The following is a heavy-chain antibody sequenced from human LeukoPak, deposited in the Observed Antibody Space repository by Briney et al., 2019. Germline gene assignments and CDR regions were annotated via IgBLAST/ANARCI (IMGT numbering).Heavy chain of an antibody. Sequence: PSETLSLTCTVSGGSISSGSYSWSWIRQPAGKGLEWIGRIYISGSTNYNSYLKSRVTISIDTSKNQFSLKLSSVTAADTAVYYCARVVGDPSPSNWFDPWGQGTLVTVSS. J-gene: IGHJ5*02. V-gene: IGHV4-61*02. CDR2: IYISGST. CDR3: ARVVGDPSPSNWFDP. CDR1: GGSISSGSYS. D-gene: IGHD4-17*01.